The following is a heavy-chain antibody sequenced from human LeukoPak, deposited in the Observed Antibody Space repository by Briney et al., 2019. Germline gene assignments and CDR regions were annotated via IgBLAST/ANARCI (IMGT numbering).Heavy chain of an antibody. V-gene: IGHV3-30*18. D-gene: IGHD5-18*01. J-gene: IGHJ4*02. CDR2: ISYDGSNK. Sequence: GGSLRLSCAASGFTFSSYGMHWVRQAPGKGLEWVAVISYDGSNKYYADSVKGRFTISRDNSKNTLYLQINSLRAEDTAVYYCAKVFRDTATGSFVGYFDYWGQGTLVTVSS. CDR3: AKVFRDTATGSFVGYFDY. CDR1: GFTFSSYG.